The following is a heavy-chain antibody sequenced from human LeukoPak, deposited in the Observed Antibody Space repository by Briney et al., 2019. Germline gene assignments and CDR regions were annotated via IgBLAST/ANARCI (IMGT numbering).Heavy chain of an antibody. J-gene: IGHJ4*02. CDR2: IFYSGST. D-gene: IGHD2-2*01. V-gene: IGHV4-59*12. CDR3: ARMGYDCSSTSCYGGKEYYFDY. CDR1: AGSISNYH. Sequence: SETLSLTCTVAAGSISNYHWSWIRQPPGKGLEWIGCIFYSGSTNYNPSLKSRVTISVDKSKNQFSLKLNSVTAADTAVYYCARMGYDCSSTSCYGGKEYYFDYWGQGTLVTVSS.